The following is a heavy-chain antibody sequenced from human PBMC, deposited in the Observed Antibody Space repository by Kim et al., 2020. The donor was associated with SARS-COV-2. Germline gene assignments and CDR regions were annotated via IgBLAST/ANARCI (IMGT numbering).Heavy chain of an antibody. CDR3: AKGHTMVRGVIITAYYYYYGMDV. V-gene: IGHV3-23*01. J-gene: IGHJ6*02. CDR1: GFTFSSYA. Sequence: GGSLRLSCAASGFTFSSYAMSWVRQAPGKGLEWVSAISGSGGSTYYADSVKGRFTISRDNSKNTLYLQMNSLRAEDTAVYYCAKGHTMVRGVIITAYYYYYGMDVWGQGTTVTVSS. D-gene: IGHD3-10*01. CDR2: ISGSGGST.